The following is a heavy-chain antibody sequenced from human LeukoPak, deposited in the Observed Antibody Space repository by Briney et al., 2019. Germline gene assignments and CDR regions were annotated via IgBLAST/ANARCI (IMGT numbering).Heavy chain of an antibody. CDR3: ARDPGGVVYFDY. CDR1: GFTFSNYD. D-gene: IGHD2-8*01. V-gene: IGHV3-33*01. J-gene: IGHJ4*02. Sequence: GSLRLSCAVSGFTFSNYDMHWVRQAPGKGLEWAAVIWYDGSNKYYADSVKGRFTISRDNSKNTLYLQMNTLRAEDTAVYYCARDPGGVVYFDYWGQGTLVTVSS. CDR2: IWYDGSNK.